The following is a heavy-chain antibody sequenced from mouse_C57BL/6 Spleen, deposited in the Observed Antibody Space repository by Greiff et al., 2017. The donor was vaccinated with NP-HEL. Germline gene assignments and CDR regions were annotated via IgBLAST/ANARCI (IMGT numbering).Heavy chain of an antibody. CDR3: AREGEMGLRAWFAY. Sequence: VQLHQSGAELVKPGASVKMSCKASGYTFTSYWITWVKQRPRQGLEWIGDIYPGSGSTNYNEKFKSKATLTVDTSSSTAYMQLSSLTSEDSAVYYCAREGEMGLRAWFAYWGQGTLVTVSA. D-gene: IGHD2-4*01. V-gene: IGHV1-55*01. CDR1: GYTFTSYW. J-gene: IGHJ3*01. CDR2: IYPGSGST.